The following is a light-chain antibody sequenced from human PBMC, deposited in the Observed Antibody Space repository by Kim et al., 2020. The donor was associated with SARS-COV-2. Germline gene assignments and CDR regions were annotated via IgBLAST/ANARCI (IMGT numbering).Light chain of an antibody. CDR2: DAS. V-gene: IGKV3-11*01. CDR1: QSVGPY. CDR3: QQSTSRIT. J-gene: IGKJ5*01. Sequence: SFSPGERASLSCRASQSVGPYLAWYQQKVGQAPRLLIYDASNRASDTPARFSASGSGTDFTLTISSLEPEDFAVYYCQQSTSRITFGQGTRLEIK.